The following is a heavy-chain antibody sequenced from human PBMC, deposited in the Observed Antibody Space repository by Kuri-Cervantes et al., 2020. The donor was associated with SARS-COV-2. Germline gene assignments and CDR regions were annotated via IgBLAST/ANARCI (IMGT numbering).Heavy chain of an antibody. D-gene: IGHD3-3*01. Sequence: SETLSLTCAVSGYSISSGYYWGWIRQPPGKGLEWIGSIYHSGSTYYNPSLKSRVTISVDTSKNQFSLKLSSVTAADTAVYYCARDLPYDFWSGYYSWEIEQRNRFDYWGQGTLVTVSS. J-gene: IGHJ4*02. CDR1: GYSISSGYY. CDR2: IYHSGST. CDR3: ARDLPYDFWSGYYSWEIEQRNRFDY. V-gene: IGHV4-38-2*02.